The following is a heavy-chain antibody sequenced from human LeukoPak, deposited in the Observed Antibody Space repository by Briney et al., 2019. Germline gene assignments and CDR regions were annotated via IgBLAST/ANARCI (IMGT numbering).Heavy chain of an antibody. CDR3: ARDLTVATTHFYYYYYYGMDV. D-gene: IGHD5-24*01. CDR1: GGTFSSYA. CDR2: IIPIFGTA. Sequence: WASVKVSCKASGGTFSSYAISWVRQAPGQGLEWMGGIIPIFGTANYAQKFQGRVTITADESTSTAYVELSSLRSEDTAVYYCARDLTVATTHFYYYYYYGMDVWGQGTTVTVSS. J-gene: IGHJ6*02. V-gene: IGHV1-69*01.